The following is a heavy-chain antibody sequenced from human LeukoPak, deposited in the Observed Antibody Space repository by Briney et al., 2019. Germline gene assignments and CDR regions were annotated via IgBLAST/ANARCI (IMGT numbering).Heavy chain of an antibody. Sequence: GGSLRLSCAASGFTFSSYGMHWVRQAPGKGLEWVAVISYDGSNKYYADSVKGRFTISRDNSKNTLYLQMNGLRAEDTAVYYCVKGLWFGELLSYYFDYWGQGTLVTVSS. CDR2: ISYDGSNK. D-gene: IGHD3-10*01. J-gene: IGHJ4*02. V-gene: IGHV3-30*18. CDR3: VKGLWFGELLSYYFDY. CDR1: GFTFSSYG.